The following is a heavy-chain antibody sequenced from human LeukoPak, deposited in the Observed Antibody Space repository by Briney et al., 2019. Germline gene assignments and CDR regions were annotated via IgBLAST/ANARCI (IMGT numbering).Heavy chain of an antibody. D-gene: IGHD3-3*01. V-gene: IGHV1-18*01. CDR1: GYTFTSYG. J-gene: IGHJ4*02. CDR3: AREGVNSHDFWSGYYFDY. CDR2: ISAYNGNT. Sequence: ASVKVSCKASGYTFTSYGISWVRQAPGQGLGWMGWISAYNGNTNYAQKLQGRVTMTTDTSTSTAYMELRSLRSDDTAVYYCAREGVNSHDFWSGYYFDYWGQGTLVTVSS.